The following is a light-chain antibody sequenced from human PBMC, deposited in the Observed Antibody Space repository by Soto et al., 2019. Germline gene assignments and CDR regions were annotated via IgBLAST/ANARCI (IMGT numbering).Light chain of an antibody. CDR3: QTWATGIQV. Sequence: QPVLTQSPSASASLGASVKLTCTLSSGHSNYAIAWHQQQPEKGPRYLMNLNSDGSHTKGDGIPDRFSGSSSGAERYLTISSLQSEDEADYYCQTWATGIQVFGGGTQLTVL. CDR2: LNSDGSH. V-gene: IGLV4-69*01. CDR1: SGHSNYA. J-gene: IGLJ3*02.